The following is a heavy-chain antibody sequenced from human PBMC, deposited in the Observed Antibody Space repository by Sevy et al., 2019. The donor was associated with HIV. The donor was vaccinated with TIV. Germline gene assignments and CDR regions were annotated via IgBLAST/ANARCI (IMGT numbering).Heavy chain of an antibody. Sequence: GGSLRLSCAASGFTLSSYAMSWVRQAPGKGLEWVSSISISGADKYYADSVKGRFTISRDNSQNRLYLHMNSLRAEDTALHYCAKALVETEDKNEFDPWGQGTLVTVSS. D-gene: IGHD2-8*02. J-gene: IGHJ5*02. CDR1: GFTLSSYA. CDR3: AKALVETEDKNEFDP. V-gene: IGHV3-23*01. CDR2: ISISGADK.